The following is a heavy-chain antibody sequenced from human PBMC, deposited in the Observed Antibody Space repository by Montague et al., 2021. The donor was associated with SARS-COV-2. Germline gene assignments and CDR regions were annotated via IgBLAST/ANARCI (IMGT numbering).Heavy chain of an antibody. CDR1: GGSISSFY. CDR3: ARHYSATLPAVY. Sequence: SETLSLTCTVSGGSISSFYWSWFRQPPGKGLEWIGYISDSVSTNYNPSLTSRVTMSVDTSKNQFSRKVNSVTAADTAVYYCARHYSATLPAVYWGQGTLVTVSS. V-gene: IGHV4-59*08. CDR2: ISDSVST. D-gene: IGHD2-15*01. J-gene: IGHJ4*02.